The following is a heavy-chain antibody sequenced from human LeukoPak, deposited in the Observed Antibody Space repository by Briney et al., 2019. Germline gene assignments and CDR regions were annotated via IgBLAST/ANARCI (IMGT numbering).Heavy chain of an antibody. CDR2: IYHSGST. CDR3: ARYCSSTSCSYGMDV. Sequence: SQTLSLTYAVSGGSISSGGYSWSWIRQPPGKGLEWIGYIYHSGSTYYNPSLKSRVTISVDRSKNQFSLKLSSVTAADTAVYYCARYCSSTSCSYGMDVWGKGTTVTVSS. D-gene: IGHD2-2*01. V-gene: IGHV4-30-2*01. J-gene: IGHJ6*04. CDR1: GGSISSGGYS.